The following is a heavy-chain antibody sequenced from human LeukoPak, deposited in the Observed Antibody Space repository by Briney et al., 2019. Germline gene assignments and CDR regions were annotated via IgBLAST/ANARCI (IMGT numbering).Heavy chain of an antibody. D-gene: IGHD7-27*01. Sequence: PGGSLRLSCAASGFTFSGHAMHWVRQTPAVGLEWLAIIGDDGRDQNYTDSVKGRFTISRDNSKNTLFLQLNSLTPEDTALYLCARDLMWGFDFWGQGTLVTVSS. CDR3: ARDLMWGFDF. J-gene: IGHJ4*02. CDR2: IGDDGRDQ. CDR1: GFTFSGHA. V-gene: IGHV3-30*02.